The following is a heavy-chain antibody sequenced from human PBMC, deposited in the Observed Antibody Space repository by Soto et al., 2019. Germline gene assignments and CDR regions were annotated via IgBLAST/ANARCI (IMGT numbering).Heavy chain of an antibody. J-gene: IGHJ6*03. Sequence: GGSLTLSCAVSGFTLSRYCTHWVRQAPGKGLEWVAVIWYDGSNKYYADSVKGRFTISRDNSKNTLYLQMNSLRAEDTAVYYCARPRLSWVYYYMDVWGKGTTVTVSS. CDR3: ARPRLSWVYYYMDV. CDR1: GFTLSRYC. CDR2: IWYDGSNK. V-gene: IGHV3-33*01. D-gene: IGHD6-13*01.